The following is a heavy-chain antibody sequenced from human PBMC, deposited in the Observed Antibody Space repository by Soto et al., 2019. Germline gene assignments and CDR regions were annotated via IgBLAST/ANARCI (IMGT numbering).Heavy chain of an antibody. D-gene: IGHD2-2*01. V-gene: IGHV3-30-3*01. CDR1: GFIFSSYT. CDR3: VTVLPHANSWFDY. Sequence: GGSLRLSCVASGFIFSSYTMHWVRQAPGKGLEWVTLILSDGSNKYYADSVKGRFTVSRDNSKSTLYLQLNSLKSEDTGVYYCVTVLPHANSWFDYWGRGTLVTVSA. J-gene: IGHJ4*02. CDR2: ILSDGSNK.